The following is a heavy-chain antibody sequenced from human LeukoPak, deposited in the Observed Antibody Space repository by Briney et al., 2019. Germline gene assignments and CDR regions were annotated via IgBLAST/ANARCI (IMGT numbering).Heavy chain of an antibody. Sequence: GGSLRLSCAASGFTFSSYDMNWVRQAPGKGLEWVAVISYDGSNKYYADSVKGRFTISRDNSKNTLYLQMNSLRAEDTAVYCCARGGTWIQLWLGYWGQGTLVTVSS. CDR2: ISYDGSNK. V-gene: IGHV3-30-3*01. J-gene: IGHJ4*02. CDR1: GFTFSSYD. D-gene: IGHD5-18*01. CDR3: ARGGTWIQLWLGY.